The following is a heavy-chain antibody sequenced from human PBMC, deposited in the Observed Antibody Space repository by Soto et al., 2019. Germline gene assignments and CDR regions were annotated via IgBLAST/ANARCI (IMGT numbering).Heavy chain of an antibody. D-gene: IGHD6-19*01. CDR2: FDPEDGET. J-gene: IGHJ5*02. CDR1: GYTLTELS. CDR3: ARGTYSSGWFSP. V-gene: IGHV1-24*01. Sequence: ASVKVSCKVSGYTLTELSMHWVRQAPGKGLEWMGGFDPEDGETIYAQKFQGRVTMTRNTSISTAYMELSSLRSDDTAVYYCARGTYSSGWFSPWGQGTLVTVSS.